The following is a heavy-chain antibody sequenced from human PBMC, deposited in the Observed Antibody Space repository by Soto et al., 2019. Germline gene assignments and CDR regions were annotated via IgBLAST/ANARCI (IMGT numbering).Heavy chain of an antibody. J-gene: IGHJ3*01. Sequence: QVQLMQSGAEVKQPGASVKVSCKASGYTFTNYYMHWVRQVPGQGLVWMGIINPSGGNTAHAQNFRGRLTTTSDTSTHTIYMELDILRFEDTVVYFCAGFDVGGDGALKVRGQGTMVTVSS. CDR2: INPSGGNT. V-gene: IGHV1-46*03. CDR3: AGFDVGGDGALKV. CDR1: GYTFTNYY. D-gene: IGHD4-17*01.